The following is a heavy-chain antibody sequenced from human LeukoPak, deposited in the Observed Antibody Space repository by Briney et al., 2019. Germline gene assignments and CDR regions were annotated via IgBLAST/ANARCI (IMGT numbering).Heavy chain of an antibody. CDR2: IFPSGGEI. V-gene: IGHV3-23*01. CDR3: TRCVARGYSSSWQPNYYYYYYMDV. Sequence: GGSLRLSCEASGFTFSTFAMIWVRQPPGKGLEWVSSIFPSGGEIHYADSVRGRFTISRDNSKSTLSLQMNSLKTEDTAVYYCTRCVARGYSSSWQPNYYYYYYMDVWGKGTTVTVSS. D-gene: IGHD6-13*01. J-gene: IGHJ6*03. CDR1: GFTFSTFA.